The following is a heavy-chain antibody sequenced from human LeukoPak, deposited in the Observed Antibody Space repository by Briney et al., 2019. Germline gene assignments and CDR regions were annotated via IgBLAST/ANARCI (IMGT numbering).Heavy chain of an antibody. D-gene: IGHD3-22*01. CDR1: GYTFTSYD. J-gene: IGHJ4*02. CDR3: ARGKDSSGYYDPFDY. Sequence: ASVKVSCKASGYTFTSYDINWVRQATGQGLEWMGWMNPNSGNTGYAQKFQGRVTMTRNTSISTAYMELSSLRSEDTAVYYFARGKDSSGYYDPFDYWGQGTLVTVSS. V-gene: IGHV1-8*01. CDR2: MNPNSGNT.